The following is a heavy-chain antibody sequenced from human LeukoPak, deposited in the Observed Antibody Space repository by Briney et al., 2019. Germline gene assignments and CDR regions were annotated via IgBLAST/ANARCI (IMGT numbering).Heavy chain of an antibody. CDR2: ISAYNGNT. CDR3: ARDWNDILTGYYNTHYYFDY. V-gene: IGHV1-18*01. J-gene: IGHJ4*02. Sequence: GASVKGSCEASGYTFTSYGISWVRQAPGQGLEWMGWISAYNGNTNYAQKLQGRVTMTTDTSTSTAYMELRSLRSDDTAVYYCARDWNDILTGYYNTHYYFDYWGQGYPFTVSS. D-gene: IGHD3-9*01. CDR1: GYTFTSYG.